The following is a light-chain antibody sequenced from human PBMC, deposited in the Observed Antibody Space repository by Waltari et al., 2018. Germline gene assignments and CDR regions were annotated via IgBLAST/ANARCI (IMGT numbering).Light chain of an antibody. J-gene: IGKJ4*01. V-gene: IGKV1-9*01. CDR2: AAS. CDR3: LQLSSYPLT. Sequence: DIQLTQSPSFLSASVVDRVTITCRASQGIDTYLAWYQQRPWKAPNLLIYAASTLQSGIPSRFSGSGSGTEFTLTISSLQPEDFATYYCLQLSSYPLTFGGGTKVEIK. CDR1: QGIDTY.